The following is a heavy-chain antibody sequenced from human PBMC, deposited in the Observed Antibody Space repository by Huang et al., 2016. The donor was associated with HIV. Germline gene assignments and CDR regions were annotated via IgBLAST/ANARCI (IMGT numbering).Heavy chain of an antibody. Sequence: EVQLVESGGGLVQPGGSLRLSCAASGFTFSSYWMHWVRQAPGKGLVWVLRINSEGSSSGDADSVKGRFTIARDNAKNTLYLQMNSLRAEDTAVYYCVRDPRIQSWLNYFDYWGQGTLVSVSS. D-gene: IGHD3-22*01. V-gene: IGHV3-74*01. CDR2: INSEGSSS. CDR3: VRDPRIQSWLNYFDY. CDR1: GFTFSSYW. J-gene: IGHJ4*02.